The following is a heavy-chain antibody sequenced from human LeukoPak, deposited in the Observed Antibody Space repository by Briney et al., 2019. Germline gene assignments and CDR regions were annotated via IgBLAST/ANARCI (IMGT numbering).Heavy chain of an antibody. Sequence: GESLKISCKVSGYSFTSYCIGWVRQMPGKGLEWMGIIYPGGSGPTYSPSFQGQVTISVDKSINTAYLQWSSLQASDTAMYYCGMSGDRVPLQDDVFDVWGQGTMVTVS. CDR1: GYSFTSYC. J-gene: IGHJ3*01. D-gene: IGHD1-26*01. CDR2: IYPGGSGP. CDR3: GMSGDRVPLQDDVFDV. V-gene: IGHV5-51*01.